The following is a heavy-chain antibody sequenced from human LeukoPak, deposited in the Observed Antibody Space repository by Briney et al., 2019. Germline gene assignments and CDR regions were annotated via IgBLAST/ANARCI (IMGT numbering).Heavy chain of an antibody. CDR3: ARALHYDILTGYYLPYFDS. CDR2: MFYGGTT. Sequence: SETLSLTCTVFGGSISSSNYYWGWIRQPPGKGLEWIGTMFYGGTTYYSPSLKSRVTISVDTSKNQFSLKVSSVTAADTAVYYCARALHYDILTGYYLPYFDSWGQGTLATVSS. J-gene: IGHJ4*02. V-gene: IGHV4-39*07. D-gene: IGHD3-9*01. CDR1: GGSISSSNYY.